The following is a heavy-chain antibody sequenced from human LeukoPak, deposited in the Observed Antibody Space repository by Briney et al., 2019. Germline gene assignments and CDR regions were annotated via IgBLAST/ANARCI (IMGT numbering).Heavy chain of an antibody. CDR3: ARGGPAAGRFDY. J-gene: IGHJ4*02. Sequence: GGSLRLSCAASGFTFSSYGMHWVRQAPGKGLEWVAFIRYDGTNKYYADSVKGRFTISRDNSKNTLYLQMNSLRAEDTAVYYCARGGPAAGRFDYWGQGTLVTVSS. CDR1: GFTFSSYG. V-gene: IGHV3-30*02. D-gene: IGHD6-13*01. CDR2: IRYDGTNK.